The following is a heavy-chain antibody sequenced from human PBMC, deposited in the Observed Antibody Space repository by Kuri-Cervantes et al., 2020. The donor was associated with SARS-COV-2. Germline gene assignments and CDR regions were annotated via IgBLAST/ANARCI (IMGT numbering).Heavy chain of an antibody. D-gene: IGHD3-22*01. CDR2: TRSEGITK. CDR1: GFTFSSYG. V-gene: IGHV3-30*02. Sequence: GGSLRPSCAASGFTFSSYGMHWVRQAPGKGLEWVAFTRSEGITKYYGDSVRGRFTISRDNSKNTLYLQMNSLRPEDTAVYYCARDIPKITLILIAIFKESYVMDVWGQGTTVTVSS. J-gene: IGHJ6*02. CDR3: ARDIPKITLILIAIFKESYVMDV.